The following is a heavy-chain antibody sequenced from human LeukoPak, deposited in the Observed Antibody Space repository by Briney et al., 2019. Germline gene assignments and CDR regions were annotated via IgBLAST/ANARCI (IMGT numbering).Heavy chain of an antibody. CDR2: IYHSGST. D-gene: IGHD4-17*01. Sequence: SETLSLTCAVSGGSISSGGYSWSWIRQPPGTGLEWIGYIYHSGSTYYNPSLKSRVTISVDRSKNQFSLKLSSVTAADTAVYCCARDKGYGDLGFDYWGQGTLVTVSS. V-gene: IGHV4-30-2*01. CDR1: GGSISSGGYS. CDR3: ARDKGYGDLGFDY. J-gene: IGHJ4*02.